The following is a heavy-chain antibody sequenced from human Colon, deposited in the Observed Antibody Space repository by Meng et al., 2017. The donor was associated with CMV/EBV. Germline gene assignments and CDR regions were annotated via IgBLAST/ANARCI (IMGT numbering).Heavy chain of an antibody. CDR2: IDPDSGDT. CDR3: ARGGPLDGSGSPPPFGY. J-gene: IGHJ4*02. Sequence: QVQLVQSGAEVKKPGASVKVYCKAAGYTFSDHYLHWVRQAPGQGLEWMAWIDPDSGDTNYAQKFQGRVTTTRDTSINTAYMELRRLRSDDTAVYFCARGGPLDGSGSPPPFGYWGQGTLVTVSS. D-gene: IGHD3-10*01. CDR1: GYTFSDHY. V-gene: IGHV1-2*02.